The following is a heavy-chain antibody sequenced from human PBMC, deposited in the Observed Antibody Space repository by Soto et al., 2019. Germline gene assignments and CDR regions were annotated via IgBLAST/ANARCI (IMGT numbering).Heavy chain of an antibody. V-gene: IGHV4-31*03. J-gene: IGHJ5*02. Sequence: QVQLQESGPGLVKPSQTLSLTCTVSGGYISSGGYYWSWIRQHPGKGLEWIGYIYYSGRPYHNPSLKSRITLSVDTSKNQFALKLSSVTAAGTAVYYCARAGAGNWVDPWGQGTLVTVSS. CDR2: IYYSGRP. CDR3: ARAGAGNWVDP. CDR1: GGYISSGGYY.